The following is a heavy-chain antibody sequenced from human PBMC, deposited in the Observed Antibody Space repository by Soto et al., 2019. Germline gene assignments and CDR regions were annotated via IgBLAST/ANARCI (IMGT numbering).Heavy chain of an antibody. Sequence: PPETLSLTCSVSGDSTSNLDSFWAWIRQPPGQALEYIGYIYKSATTYYNPSLESRVAISVDTSKSQFSLNVTSVTAADTAVYFCARGRYCLTGRCFPNWFDSWGQGALVTVSS. V-gene: IGHV4-30-4*01. J-gene: IGHJ5*01. D-gene: IGHD2-15*01. CDR1: GDSTSNLDSF. CDR3: ARGRYCLTGRCFPNWFDS. CDR2: IYKSATT.